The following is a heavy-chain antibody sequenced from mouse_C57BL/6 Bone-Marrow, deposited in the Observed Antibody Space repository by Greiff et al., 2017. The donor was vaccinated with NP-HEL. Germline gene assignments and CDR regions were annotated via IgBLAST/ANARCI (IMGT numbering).Heavy chain of an antibody. CDR2: INSDGGST. CDR3: ARAPYGSSYWYFDV. Sequence: EVKLMESGGGLVQPGESLKLSCESNEYEFPSHDMSWVRKTPEKRLELVAAINSDGGSTYYPDTMERRFIISRDNTKKTLYLQRSSLRSEDTALYYCARAPYGSSYWYFDVWGTGTTVTVSS. J-gene: IGHJ1*03. CDR1: EYEFPSHD. D-gene: IGHD1-1*01. V-gene: IGHV5-2*01.